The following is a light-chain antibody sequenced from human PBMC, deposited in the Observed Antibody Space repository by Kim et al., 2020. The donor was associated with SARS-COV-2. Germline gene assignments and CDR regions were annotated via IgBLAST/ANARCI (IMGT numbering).Light chain of an antibody. CDR1: QSISSSY. CDR3: QQYASSPLT. V-gene: IGKV3-20*01. CDR2: ATF. J-gene: IGKJ4*01. Sequence: EIVLTQSPGTLSLSPGDRATLSCRASQSISSSYLAWYQQKPGQAPRLLIYATFSRAAGIPDRFSGSASGTDFTLTISRLEPEDFAVYYCQQYASSPLTFGGGTKVDIK.